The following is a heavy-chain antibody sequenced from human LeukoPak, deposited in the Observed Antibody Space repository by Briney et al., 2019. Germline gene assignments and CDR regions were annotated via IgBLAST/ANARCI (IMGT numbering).Heavy chain of an antibody. J-gene: IGHJ4*02. Sequence: SETLSLTCTVSGGSISSGSYYWSWIRQPPGKGLEWIGEINHSGSTNYNPSLKSRVTISVDTSKNQFSLKLSSVTAADTAVYYCARHPQDDYWGQGTLVTVSS. CDR2: INHSGST. CDR1: GGSISSGSYY. V-gene: IGHV4-39*01. CDR3: ARHPQDDY.